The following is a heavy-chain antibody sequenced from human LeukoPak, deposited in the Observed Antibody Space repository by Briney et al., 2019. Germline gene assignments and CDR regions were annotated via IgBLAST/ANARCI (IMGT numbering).Heavy chain of an antibody. D-gene: IGHD6-13*01. CDR1: GFTFSSYG. CDR2: ISYDGSNK. J-gene: IGHJ4*02. CDR3: AKDLIPLVAAAGTAPY. V-gene: IGHV3-30*18. Sequence: GRSLRLSCAASGFTFSSYGMHWVRQAPGKGLEWVAVISYDGSNKYYADSVKGRFTISRDNSKNTLYLQMNSLRAEDTAVYYCAKDLIPLVAAAGTAPYWGQGTLVTVSS.